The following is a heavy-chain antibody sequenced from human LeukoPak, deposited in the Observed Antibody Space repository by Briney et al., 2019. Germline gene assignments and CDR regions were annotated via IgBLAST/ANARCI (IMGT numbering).Heavy chain of an antibody. CDR3: ARGRRIVVVLGATRTHRDYYMDV. J-gene: IGHJ6*03. Sequence: SETLSLTCSVSGYSISSGYYWSWIRQSPGKGLEWIGETYHSGSTNYNSSLKSRVTISLDTSKNQFSLKLSSVTAADTAVYYCARGRRIVVVLGATRTHRDYYMDVWGKGTTVTVSS. CDR1: GYSISSGYY. V-gene: IGHV4-38-2*02. D-gene: IGHD2-15*01. CDR2: TYHSGST.